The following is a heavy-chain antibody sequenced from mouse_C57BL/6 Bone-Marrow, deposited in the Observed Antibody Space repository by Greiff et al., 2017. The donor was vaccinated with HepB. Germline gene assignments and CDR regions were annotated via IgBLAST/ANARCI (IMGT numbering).Heavy chain of an antibody. CDR3: AREVLPVYFDY. CDR2: INPSSGYT. D-gene: IGHD1-1*01. CDR1: GYTFTSYT. V-gene: IGHV1-4*01. Sequence: QVQLQQSGAELARPGASVKMSCKASGYTFTSYTMHWVKQRPGQGLEWIGYINPSSGYTKYNQKFKDKATLTADKSSSTAYMQLSSLTSEDSAVYYCAREVLPVYFDYWGQGTLSQSPQ. J-gene: IGHJ2*02.